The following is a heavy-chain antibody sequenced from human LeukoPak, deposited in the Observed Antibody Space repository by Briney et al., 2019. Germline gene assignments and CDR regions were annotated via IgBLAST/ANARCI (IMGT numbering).Heavy chain of an antibody. J-gene: IGHJ4*02. Sequence: PSETLTLTCTVSGGPISSYYWSWIRQPPGKGLEWIGYIYNSGNTNYSPSLKSRVTISVDTPKNQFSLKLSSVTAADTAVYYCARPSRDGYRYTFDYWGQGALVTVSS. D-gene: IGHD5-24*01. V-gene: IGHV4-59*01. CDR3: ARPSRDGYRYTFDY. CDR1: GGPISSYY. CDR2: IYNSGNT.